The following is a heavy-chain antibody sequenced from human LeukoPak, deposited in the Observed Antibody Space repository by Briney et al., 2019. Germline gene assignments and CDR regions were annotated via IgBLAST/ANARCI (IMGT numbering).Heavy chain of an antibody. Sequence: PSGTLSLTCTVSGGSISSGGYYWSWFRHHPGKGLEWIGYIYYSGSTYYNPSLKSRVTISVDTSKNQFSLKLSSVTAADTAVYYCARTSGTGTEFDYWGQGTLVTVSS. CDR2: IYYSGST. D-gene: IGHD1-1*01. V-gene: IGHV4-31*03. CDR1: GGSISSGGYY. CDR3: ARTSGTGTEFDY. J-gene: IGHJ4*02.